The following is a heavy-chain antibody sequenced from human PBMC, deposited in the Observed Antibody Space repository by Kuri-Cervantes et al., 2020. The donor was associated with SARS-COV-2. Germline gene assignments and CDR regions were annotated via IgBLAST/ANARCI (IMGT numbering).Heavy chain of an antibody. CDR2: IRYDGSNK. CDR3: AKDRPHAVIVVVPAAISSYFDY. J-gene: IGHJ4*02. Sequence: GSLRLSCAASGFTFSSYGMHWVRQAPGKGLEWVAFIRYDGSNKYYADSVKGRFTISRDNSKNTLYLQMNSLRAEDTAVYYCAKDRPHAVIVVVPAAISSYFDYWGQGTLVTVSS. D-gene: IGHD2-2*01. V-gene: IGHV3-30*02. CDR1: GFTFSSYG.